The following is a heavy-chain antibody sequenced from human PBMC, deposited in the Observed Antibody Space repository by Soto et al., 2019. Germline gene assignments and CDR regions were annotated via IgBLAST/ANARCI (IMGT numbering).Heavy chain of an antibody. Sequence: GASVKVSCKASGYTFTSYYMHWVRQAPGQGLEWMGIINPSGGSTSYALKFQGRVTMTRDTSTGTVYMELSSLRSEDTAVYYCARFMVRGVIIYYYYGMDVWGQGTTVTVSS. CDR2: INPSGGST. CDR3: ARFMVRGVIIYYYYGMDV. D-gene: IGHD3-10*01. V-gene: IGHV1-46*01. CDR1: GYTFTSYY. J-gene: IGHJ6*02.